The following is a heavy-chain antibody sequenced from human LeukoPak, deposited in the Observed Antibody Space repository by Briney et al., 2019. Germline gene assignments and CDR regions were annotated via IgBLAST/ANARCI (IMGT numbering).Heavy chain of an antibody. J-gene: IGHJ4*02. V-gene: IGHV4-59*12. CDR2: ISYIGST. D-gene: IGHD3-22*01. CDR3: ARGGGTYDSSGYYYVSFDY. CDR1: GCSISGYY. Sequence: SETLSLTCTVSGCSISGYYWSWVRQPPGKGLEWIGYISYIGSTYYNPSLNSRVTISVDTSKNQFSLKLSSVTAADTAVYYCARGGGTYDSSGYYYVSFDYWGQGTLVTVSS.